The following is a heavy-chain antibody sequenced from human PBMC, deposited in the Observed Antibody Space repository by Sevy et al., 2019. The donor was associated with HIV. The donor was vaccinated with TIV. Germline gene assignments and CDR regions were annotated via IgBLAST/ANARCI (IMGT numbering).Heavy chain of an antibody. CDR3: AAGTHDDGDYDRDAFHI. J-gene: IGHJ3*02. CDR2: ISCGGTYI. Sequence: GGSLRLSCATSEFTFSSYSMNWVRQAPGNGLEWVSSISCGGTYIYYADSVKGRFTISRDNAKNSLSLQMNSLRAEDTAVYYGAAGTHDDGDYDRDAFHIWGQGTMVTVSS. D-gene: IGHD4-17*01. V-gene: IGHV3-21*01. CDR1: EFTFSSYS.